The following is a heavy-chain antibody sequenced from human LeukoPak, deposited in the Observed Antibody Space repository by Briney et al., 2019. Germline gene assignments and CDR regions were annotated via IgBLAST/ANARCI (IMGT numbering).Heavy chain of an antibody. J-gene: IGHJ6*02. D-gene: IGHD7-27*01. Sequence: SETLSLTCTVSGGSISSSSYYWGWIRQPPGKGLEWIGSIYYSGSTYYNPSLKSRVTISVDTSKNQFSLKLSSVTAADTAVYYCARSRLDWGYYYYYYGMDVWGQGTTVTVSS. CDR2: IYYSGST. CDR1: GGSISSSSYY. CDR3: ARSRLDWGYYYYYYGMDV. V-gene: IGHV4-39*01.